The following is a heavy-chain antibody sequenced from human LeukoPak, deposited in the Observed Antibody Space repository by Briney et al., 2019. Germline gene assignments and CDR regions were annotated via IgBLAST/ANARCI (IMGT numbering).Heavy chain of an antibody. CDR1: GYTFTSYG. D-gene: IGHD3-22*01. CDR2: ISAYNGNT. Sequence: GASVKVSCKASGYTFTSYGISWVRQAPGQGLEWMGWISAYNGNTNYAQKLQGRVTMTTDTSTSTAYMELRSLRSDETAVYYCARACRDYYYDSSGYYFGDYWGKGTLVTVSS. CDR3: ARACRDYYYDSSGYYFGDY. J-gene: IGHJ4*02. V-gene: IGHV1-18*01.